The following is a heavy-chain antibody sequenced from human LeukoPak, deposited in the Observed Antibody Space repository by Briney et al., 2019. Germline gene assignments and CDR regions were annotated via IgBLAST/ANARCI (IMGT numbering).Heavy chain of an antibody. V-gene: IGHV3-7*01. CDR3: VRDVEL. D-gene: IGHD3-10*01. CDR1: GFTFSNYW. CDR2: IKPDGSEK. J-gene: IGHJ4*02. Sequence: GGSLRLSCAASGFTFSNYWMSWVRQAPGKGLEWVAHIKPDGSEKNYVDSVKGRFTLFRDDAKNSVYLQMNSLRVEDTAVYYCVRDVELWGQGTLVTVSS.